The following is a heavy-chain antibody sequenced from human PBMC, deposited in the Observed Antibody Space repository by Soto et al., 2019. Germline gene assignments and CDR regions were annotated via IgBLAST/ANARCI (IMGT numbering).Heavy chain of an antibody. CDR3: VRYCSTTKCPFDY. D-gene: IGHD2-2*01. J-gene: IGHJ4*02. V-gene: IGHV4-30-4*01. CDR1: GGSISSGGFY. Sequence: SETLSLTCTVSGGSISSGGFYWGCIRQPPGKGLEWIGYIYYSGNTYFNPSLKSRVTLSVDTSKNQFSLNLSSVTAADTAVYYCVRYCSTTKCPFDYWGQGTLVTVSS. CDR2: IYYSGNT.